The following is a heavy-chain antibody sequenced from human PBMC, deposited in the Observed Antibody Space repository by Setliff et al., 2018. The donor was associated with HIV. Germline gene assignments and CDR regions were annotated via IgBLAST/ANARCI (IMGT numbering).Heavy chain of an antibody. CDR2: ISGSGGST. J-gene: IGHJ4*02. CDR1: GFTFSSYS. V-gene: IGHV3-23*01. Sequence: GGSLRLSCAASGFTFSSYSMNWVRQAPGKGLEWVSAISGSGGSTYYADSVKGRFTISRDNSKNTLYLQMNSLRAEDTALYYCAREDGMTTVPFDYWGQGTLVTVSS. D-gene: IGHD4-17*01. CDR3: AREDGMTTVPFDY.